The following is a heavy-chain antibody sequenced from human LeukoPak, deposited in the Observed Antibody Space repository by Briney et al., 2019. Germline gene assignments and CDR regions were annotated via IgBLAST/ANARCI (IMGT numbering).Heavy chain of an antibody. CDR1: GFTFSSYG. CDR3: ARLSVDYCTNGVCYGIDY. CDR2: ISYDGSNK. Sequence: GSLRLSCAASGFTFSSYGMHWVRQAPGKGLEWVAVISYDGSNKYYADSVKGRFTISRDNSKNALYLQMNSLRAEDTAVYYCARLSVDYCTNGVCYGIDYWGQGTLVTVSS. D-gene: IGHD2-8*01. J-gene: IGHJ4*02. V-gene: IGHV3-30*03.